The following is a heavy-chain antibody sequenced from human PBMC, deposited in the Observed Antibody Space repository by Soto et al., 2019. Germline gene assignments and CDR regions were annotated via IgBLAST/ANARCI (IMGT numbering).Heavy chain of an antibody. CDR1: GGSISSGDYY. V-gene: IGHV4-30-4*01. CDR3: ARGLDYGDYEGYYGMDV. D-gene: IGHD4-17*01. Sequence: QVQLQESGPGLVKPSQTLSLTCTVSGGSISSGDYYWSWIRQPPGKGLEWIGYIYYSGSTYYNPSLKSRVTISVDTSKNQFSLKLSSVTATDTAVYYCARGLDYGDYEGYYGMDVWGQGTTVTVSS. J-gene: IGHJ6*02. CDR2: IYYSGST.